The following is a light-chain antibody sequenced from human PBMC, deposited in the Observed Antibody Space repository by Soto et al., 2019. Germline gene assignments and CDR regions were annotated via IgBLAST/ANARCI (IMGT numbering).Light chain of an antibody. V-gene: IGKV1-5*01. J-gene: IGKJ2*01. CDR1: QSISGW. CDR3: QQYNSYSVNA. CDR2: DAS. Sequence: DIQMTQSPYTLSASVGDRVTITCRASQSISGWLAWYQQKPGKAPKLLIYDASSLESGVPSRFSGSGSGTEFSLTISRLQPDDFATYYCQQYNSYSVNAFGQGTKLEIK.